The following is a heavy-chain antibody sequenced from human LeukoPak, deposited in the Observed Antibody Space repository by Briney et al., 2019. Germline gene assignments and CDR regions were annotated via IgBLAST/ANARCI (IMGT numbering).Heavy chain of an antibody. J-gene: IGHJ5*02. CDR1: GGSFSSYY. CDR2: IYYSGST. V-gene: IGHV4-59*12. Sequence: SETLSLTCTVSGGSFSSYYWSWIRQPPGKGLEWIGYIYYSGSTNYNPSLKSRVTISVDTSKNQFSLKLSSVTAADTAVYYCARRSSSWYSRGLGFDPWGQGTLVTVSS. CDR3: ARRSSSWYSRGLGFDP. D-gene: IGHD6-13*01.